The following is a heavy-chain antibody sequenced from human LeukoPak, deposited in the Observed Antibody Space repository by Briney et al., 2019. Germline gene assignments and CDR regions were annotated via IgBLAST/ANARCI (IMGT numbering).Heavy chain of an antibody. D-gene: IGHD6-25*01. CDR3: ARRAAAEPIY. V-gene: IGHV4-34*01. CDR1: GGSFSGYY. Sequence: SETLSLTCAVYGGSFSGYYWSWIRQPPGKGLEWIGEINHSGSTNYNPSLKSRVTISVDTSNNQFSLKLSSVTAADTAVYYCARRAAAEPIYWGQGTLVTVSS. CDR2: INHSGST. J-gene: IGHJ4*02.